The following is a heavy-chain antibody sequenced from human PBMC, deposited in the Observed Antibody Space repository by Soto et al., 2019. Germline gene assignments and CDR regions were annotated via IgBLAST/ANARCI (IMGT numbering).Heavy chain of an antibody. CDR2: ISGSGGST. CDR1: GFTFSSYA. D-gene: IGHD2-2*01. J-gene: IGHJ4*02. V-gene: IGHV3-23*01. Sequence: GGSLRLSCAASGFTFSSYAMSWVRQAPGKGLEWVSAISGSGGSTYYADSVKGRFTISRDNSKNTLYLQMNSLRAEDTAVYYCAKDLSSSSTSCYGGFCPVLYGYYFDYWGQGTLVTVSS. CDR3: AKDLSSSSTSCYGGFCPVLYGYYFDY.